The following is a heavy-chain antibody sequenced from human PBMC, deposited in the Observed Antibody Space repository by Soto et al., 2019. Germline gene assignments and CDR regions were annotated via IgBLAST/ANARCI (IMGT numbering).Heavy chain of an antibody. CDR1: GFSLTTSGVG. CDR3: AKREWGSEVDY. J-gene: IGHJ4*02. Sequence: QITLKESGPTLVKPTQTLTLTCTFSGFSLTTSGVGVGWIRQPPGKALEWLALIYWDDDKLSRPSLKSRLTITKDTSKNLVVLTMTNMDPVDTATYFCAKREWGSEVDYWGQGTLVTVSS. D-gene: IGHD3-16*01. CDR2: IYWDDDK. V-gene: IGHV2-5*02.